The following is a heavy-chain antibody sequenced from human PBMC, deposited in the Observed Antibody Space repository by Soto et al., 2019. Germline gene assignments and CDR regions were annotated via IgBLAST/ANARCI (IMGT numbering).Heavy chain of an antibody. CDR1: GGTFSGYA. V-gene: IGHV1-69*13. CDR2: IIPIFGTA. J-gene: IGHJ6*02. Sequence: SVKVSCKASGGTFSGYAISWVRQAPGQGLEWMGGIIPIFGTANYAQKFQGRVTITADESTSTAYMELSSLRSEDTAVYYCAIAARYYYYYYGMDVWGQGTTVTVSS. CDR3: AIAARYYYYYYGMDV. D-gene: IGHD6-6*01.